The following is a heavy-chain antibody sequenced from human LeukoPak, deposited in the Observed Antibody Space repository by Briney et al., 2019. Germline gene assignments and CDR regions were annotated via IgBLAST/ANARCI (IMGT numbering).Heavy chain of an antibody. D-gene: IGHD6-19*01. CDR2: ISYDGSNK. CDR3: ARKQYSSGWGSDY. J-gene: IGHJ4*02. Sequence: GGSLRLSCAASGFTFSSYGMHWVRQAPGKGLEWVAVISYDGSNKYYADSVKGRFTISRDNSKNTLYLQMNSLRAEDTAVYYCARKQYSSGWGSDYWGQGTLVTVSS. V-gene: IGHV3-30*03. CDR1: GFTFSSYG.